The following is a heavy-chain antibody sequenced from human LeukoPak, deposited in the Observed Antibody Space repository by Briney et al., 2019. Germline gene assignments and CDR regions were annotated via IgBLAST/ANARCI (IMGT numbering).Heavy chain of an antibody. CDR3: ARGLLAARPGRWLFDP. V-gene: IGHV1-2*02. D-gene: IGHD6-6*01. CDR2: INPNSGGT. Sequence: ASVKVSCKASGYTLTGYYMHWVRQAPGQGLEWMGWINPNSGGTNYAQKFQGRVTMTRDTSISTAYMELSRLRSDDTAVYYCARGLLAARPGRWLFDPWGQGTLVTVSS. CDR1: GYTLTGYY. J-gene: IGHJ5*02.